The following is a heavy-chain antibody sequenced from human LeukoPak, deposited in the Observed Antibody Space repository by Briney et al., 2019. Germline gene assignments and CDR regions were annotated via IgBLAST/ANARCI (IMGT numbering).Heavy chain of an antibody. CDR1: GGSISNYY. CDR3: ARMSRTYFDY. J-gene: IGHJ4*02. V-gene: IGHV4-59*01. CDR2: IYYSGST. Sequence: SETLSLTCTVSGGSISNYYWNWIRQPPGKGLEWIGYIYYSGSTNYNPPLKSRVTISVDTSKNQFSLKLNSVTAADTAVYYCARMSRTYFDYWGQGTLVTVSS.